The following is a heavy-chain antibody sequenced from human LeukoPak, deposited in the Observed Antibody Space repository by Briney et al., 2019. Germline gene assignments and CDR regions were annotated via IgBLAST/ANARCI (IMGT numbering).Heavy chain of an antibody. CDR2: ISATGVDT. CDR1: GFIFSNYV. D-gene: IGHD2-15*01. Sequence: PGGSLRLSCAASGFIFSNYVMNWVRQAPGKGLEWVASISATGVDTYNGDSAKGRFTISRDNSNNTLFLQVDSPRAEDTAVYYCAKKVVAATDWFDPWGQGTLVTVSS. CDR3: AKKVVAATDWFDP. J-gene: IGHJ5*02. V-gene: IGHV3-23*01.